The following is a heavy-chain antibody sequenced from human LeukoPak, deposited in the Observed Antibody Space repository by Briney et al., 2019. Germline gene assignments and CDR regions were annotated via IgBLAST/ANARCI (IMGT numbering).Heavy chain of an antibody. D-gene: IGHD2-2*02. CDR1: GGSISSGSYY. Sequence: SETLSLTCTVSGGSISSGSYYWSWIRQPAGKGLEWIGRIYTSGSTNYNPSLKSRVTISVDTSKNQFSLKLSSVTAADTAVYYCARGVVVPAAIGWFDPWDQGTLVTVSS. J-gene: IGHJ5*02. CDR3: ARGVVVPAAIGWFDP. V-gene: IGHV4-61*02. CDR2: IYTSGST.